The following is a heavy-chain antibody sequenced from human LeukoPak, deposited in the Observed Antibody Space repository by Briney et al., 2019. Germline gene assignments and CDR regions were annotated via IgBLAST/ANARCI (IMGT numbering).Heavy chain of an antibody. D-gene: IGHD6-13*01. V-gene: IGHV3-30*18. CDR1: GFTFTTYG. J-gene: IGHJ4*02. CDR2: IASNGGSE. Sequence: PGGSLRLSCAASGFTFTTYGLHWVRQAPGKGLEWVAAIASNGGSEYYADSVKGRFTISRDNSKNTLFLQMNRLRPDDTAVYYCAKRGHYSINWYHYFDYWGQGTLVTVSS. CDR3: AKRGHYSINWYHYFDY.